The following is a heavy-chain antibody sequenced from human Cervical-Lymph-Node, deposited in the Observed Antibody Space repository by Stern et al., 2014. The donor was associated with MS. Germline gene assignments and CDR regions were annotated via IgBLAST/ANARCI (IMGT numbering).Heavy chain of an antibody. V-gene: IGHV1-69*01. Sequence: VQLVESGAEVRQPGSSVKVSCKASGATFSTNAISWVRQATGQGLEWMGGIVPIFDKANYAQSFRGRVTISADESTSTAYLELSSLRSDDTAVYYCAREHHGGNFESWGQGTLVIVSS. CDR3: AREHHGGNFES. D-gene: IGHD4-23*01. CDR1: GATFSTNA. J-gene: IGHJ4*02. CDR2: IVPIFDKA.